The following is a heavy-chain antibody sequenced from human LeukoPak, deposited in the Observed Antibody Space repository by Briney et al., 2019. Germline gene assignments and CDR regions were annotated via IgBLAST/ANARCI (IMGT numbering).Heavy chain of an antibody. CDR3: ARDIIDFWSGYYDY. J-gene: IGHJ4*02. D-gene: IGHD3-3*01. CDR1: GGSVSSGSYY. CDR2: IYYSGST. V-gene: IGHV4-61*01. Sequence: SETLSLTCTVSGGSVSSGSYYWSWIRQPPGKGLEWIGYIYYSGSTNYNPSLKSRVTISVDTSKNQFSLKLSSVTAADTAVYYCARDIIDFWSGYYDYWGQGTPVTVSS.